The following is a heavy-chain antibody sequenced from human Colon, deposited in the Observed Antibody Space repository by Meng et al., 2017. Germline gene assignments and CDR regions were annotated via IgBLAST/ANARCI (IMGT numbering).Heavy chain of an antibody. D-gene: IGHD2-15*01. V-gene: IGHV1-2*06. CDR3: ARESADGGSFDL. J-gene: IGHJ4*02. CDR2: INPRTGDT. Sequence: QVQLVPAGGGVEEPGGSVTVSCKASGYTLYIHWVRLRPGEGLEWMGRINPRTGDTKSAQSFQGRVTMTRDTSTTTFSMDLRSLTTDDSAIYFCARESADGGSFDLWGQGTLVTVSS. CDR1: GYTLY.